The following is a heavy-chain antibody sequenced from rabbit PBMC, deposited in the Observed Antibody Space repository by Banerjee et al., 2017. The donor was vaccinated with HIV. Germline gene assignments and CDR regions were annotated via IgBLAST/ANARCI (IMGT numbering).Heavy chain of an antibody. Sequence: QEQLVESGGGLVQPGGSLKLSCKASGFDFSNYGMSWVRQAPGKGLEWIGYIAPVFANTYYATWVNGRFTISSHNAQNTLYLQLNSLTAADMATYFCVRGVVAGVGWLDLWGPGTLVTVS. CDR2: IAPVFANT. D-gene: IGHD4-1*01. CDR1: GFDFSNYG. CDR3: VRGVVAGVGWLDL. V-gene: IGHV1S47*01. J-gene: IGHJ5*01.